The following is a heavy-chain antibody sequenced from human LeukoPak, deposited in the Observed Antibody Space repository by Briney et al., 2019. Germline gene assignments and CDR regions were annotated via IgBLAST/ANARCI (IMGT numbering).Heavy chain of an antibody. Sequence: SETLSLTCTVSGGSISSSSYYWVWIRQPPGKGLEWSGSIYYSGSTYYNPSLKSRVTISVDTSKNQFSLKLSSVTAADTAVYYCARQGWGSSGAFDIWGQGTMVTVSS. CDR3: ARQGWGSSGAFDI. D-gene: IGHD6-6*01. CDR2: IYYSGST. CDR1: GGSISSSSYY. J-gene: IGHJ3*02. V-gene: IGHV4-39*01.